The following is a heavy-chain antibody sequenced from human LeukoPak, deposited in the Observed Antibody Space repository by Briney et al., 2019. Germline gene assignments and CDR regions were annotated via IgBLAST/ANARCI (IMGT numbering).Heavy chain of an antibody. CDR3: ARSSSYGDYSFDY. Sequence: QPGRSLRLSCAASGFTCSSYAMHWVRQAPGKGLEWVAVISYDGSNKYYADSVKGRFTISRDNSKNTLYLQMNSLRAEDTAVYYCARSSSYGDYSFDYWGQGTLVTVSS. D-gene: IGHD4-17*01. CDR2: ISYDGSNK. J-gene: IGHJ4*02. V-gene: IGHV3-30-3*01. CDR1: GFTCSSYA.